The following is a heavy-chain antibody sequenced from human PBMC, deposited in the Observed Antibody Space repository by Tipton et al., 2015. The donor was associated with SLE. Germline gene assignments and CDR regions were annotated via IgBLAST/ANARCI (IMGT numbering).Heavy chain of an antibody. V-gene: IGHV4-38-2*02. CDR2: IYHSGST. CDR3: ARDGYDSSGYLNWFDP. D-gene: IGHD3-22*01. J-gene: IGHJ5*02. Sequence: TLSLTCTVSGYSISSSYYWGWIRQPPGKGLEWIGSIYHSGSTYYNPSLKSRVTISVDTSKNQFSLKLSSVTAADTAVYYCARDGYDSSGYLNWFDPWGQGTLVTVSS. CDR1: GYSISSSYY.